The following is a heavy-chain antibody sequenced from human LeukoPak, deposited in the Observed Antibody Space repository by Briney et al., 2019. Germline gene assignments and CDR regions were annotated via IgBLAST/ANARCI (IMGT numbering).Heavy chain of an antibody. J-gene: IGHJ4*02. Sequence: GASVKVSCKASGGSFSYHGINWVRQAPGQGLHWMGGIIPISRRTNYAQKFQGRITLTADESTATAYMELRSLRSEDTAIYYCARVSNRAALATGDRGYFDYWGRGTLVTVSA. CDR3: ARVSNRAALATGDRGYFDY. V-gene: IGHV1-69*01. D-gene: IGHD2-15*01. CDR2: IIPISRRT. CDR1: GGSFSYHG.